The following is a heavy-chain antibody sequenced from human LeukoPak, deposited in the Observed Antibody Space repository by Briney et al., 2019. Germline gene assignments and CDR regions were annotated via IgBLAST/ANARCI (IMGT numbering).Heavy chain of an antibody. V-gene: IGHV3-49*04. CDR1: GFNFGDSD. J-gene: IGHJ4*02. CDR3: SRDLSCGY. CDR2: IRRKASGGTT. Sequence: AGGSLRLSCATSGFNFGDSDMTWVHQAPGKGLEWVGFIRRKASGGTTYYAESVRGRFTISRDDSQSIAYLQMNSLRSEDTAMYYCSRDLSCGYWGQGTLVTVSS. D-gene: IGHD2/OR15-2a*01.